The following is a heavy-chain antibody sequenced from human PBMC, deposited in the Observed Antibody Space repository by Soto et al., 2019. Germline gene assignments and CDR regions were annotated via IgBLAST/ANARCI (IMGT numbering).Heavy chain of an antibody. CDR2: IIPIFGTA. CDR1: GGTFSSYA. V-gene: IGHV1-69*06. J-gene: IGHJ6*02. CDR3: AGGARDFMVRGVFYYYGLDV. D-gene: IGHD3-10*01. Sequence: SVKVSCKASGGTFSSYAISWVRQAPGQGLEWMGGIIPIFGTANYAQKFQGRVTITADKSTSTAYMELSSLRSEDTAVYYCAGGARDFMVRGVFYYYGLDVWGQGTTVTVSS.